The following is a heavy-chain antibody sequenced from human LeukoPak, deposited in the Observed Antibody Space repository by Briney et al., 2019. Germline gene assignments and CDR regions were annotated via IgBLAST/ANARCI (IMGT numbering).Heavy chain of an antibody. CDR3: ARVGNAVGAKGGIGF. D-gene: IGHD1-26*01. CDR1: GASITSYS. CDR2: IYTSGST. V-gene: IGHV4-4*07. Sequence: SETLSLTCTVSGASITSYSWSWIRQAAGKGLEWIGRIYTSGSTDYNPSLRTRVIMSIDTSKNQFSLNLTSLTAADTAAYHCARVGNAVGAKGGIGFWGQGTLVTVSS. J-gene: IGHJ4*02.